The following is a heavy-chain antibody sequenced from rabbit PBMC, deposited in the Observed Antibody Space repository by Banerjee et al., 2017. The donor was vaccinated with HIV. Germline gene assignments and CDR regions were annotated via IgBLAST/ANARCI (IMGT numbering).Heavy chain of an antibody. CDR3: ARGDGGFNL. D-gene: IGHD4-2*01. J-gene: IGHJ4*01. CDR1: GFDFSTYG. V-gene: IGHV1S45*01. CDR2: INTSSGNT. Sequence: QEQLVESGGGLVQPGGSLKLSCKASGFDFSTYGVSWVRQAPGKGLEWIACINTSSGNTVYATWAKGRFTISKTSSTTVTLQMTSLTAADTATYFCARGDGGFNLWGQGTLVTVS.